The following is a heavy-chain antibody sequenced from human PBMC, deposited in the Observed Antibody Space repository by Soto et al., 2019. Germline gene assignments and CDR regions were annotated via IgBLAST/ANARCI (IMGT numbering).Heavy chain of an antibody. CDR1: GGTFSSYA. CDR3: ARDLVVVVPAAIRYYYGMDV. CDR2: IIPIFGTA. D-gene: IGHD2-2*02. J-gene: IGHJ6*02. V-gene: IGHV1-69*13. Sequence: VKVSCTASGGTFSSYAISWVRQAPGQGLEWMGGIIPIFGTANYAQKFQGRVTITADESTSTAYMELSSLRSEDTAVYYCARDLVVVVPAAIRYYYGMDVWGQGTTVTVSS.